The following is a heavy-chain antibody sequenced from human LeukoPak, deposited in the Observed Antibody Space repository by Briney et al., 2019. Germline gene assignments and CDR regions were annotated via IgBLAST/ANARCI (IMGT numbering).Heavy chain of an antibody. V-gene: IGHV1-69*10. CDR3: AREEVKGTYYYDS. J-gene: IGHJ4*02. CDR1: GGIFSDYA. D-gene: IGHD1-1*01. Sequence: SVTVSCKASGGIFSDYALNWVRQAPGEGLEWMGVFIPVLGTANSTQNFQDRLSITADISTHTVYMQLTSLKSEDTAVYYCAREEVKGTYYYDSWGQGTLVTVSS. CDR2: FIPVLGTA.